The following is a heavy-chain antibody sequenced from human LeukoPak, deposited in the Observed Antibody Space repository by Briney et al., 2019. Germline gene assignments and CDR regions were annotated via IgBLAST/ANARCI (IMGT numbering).Heavy chain of an antibody. J-gene: IGHJ3*02. Sequence: ASVKVSCKASGGTFSSYAISWVRQAPGQGLEWMGWINPNSGGTNYAQKFQGRVTMTRDTSISTAYMELSRLRSDDTAVYYCARGPKSGSYYGNAFDIWGQGTMVTVSS. CDR2: INPNSGGT. CDR1: GGTFSSYA. D-gene: IGHD1-26*01. CDR3: ARGPKSGSYYGNAFDI. V-gene: IGHV1-2*02.